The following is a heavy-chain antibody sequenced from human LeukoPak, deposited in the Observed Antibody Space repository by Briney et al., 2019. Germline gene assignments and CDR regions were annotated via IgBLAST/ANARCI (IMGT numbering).Heavy chain of an antibody. D-gene: IGHD1-26*01. CDR3: AKDELSKPRNWFDP. CDR2: ISGSGGST. J-gene: IGHJ5*02. CDR1: GFSLSNYW. Sequence: PGGSLRLSCAASGFSLSNYWMNWVRQAPGKGLEWVSAISGSGGSTYYADSVKGRFTISRDNSKNTLYLQMNSLRAEDTAVYYCAKDELSKPRNWFDPWGQGTLVTVSS. V-gene: IGHV3-23*01.